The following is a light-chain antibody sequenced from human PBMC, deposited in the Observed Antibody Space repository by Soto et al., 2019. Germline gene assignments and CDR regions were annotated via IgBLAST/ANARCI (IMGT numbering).Light chain of an antibody. CDR3: QQYGSSPIT. Sequence: VVLTQSPATLSLSPGERAALSCGASESASSNQLAWYQQKPGLAPRLLIYDASSRASGIPERFSGSGSGTGFSLTISSLEPEDSAVYYCQQYGSSPITFGQGTRLEIK. CDR2: DAS. J-gene: IGKJ5*01. CDR1: ESASSNQ. V-gene: IGKV3D-20*01.